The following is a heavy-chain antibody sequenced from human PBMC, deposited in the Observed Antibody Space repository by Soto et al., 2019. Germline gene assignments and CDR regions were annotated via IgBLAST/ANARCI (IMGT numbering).Heavy chain of an antibody. CDR1: GGSISSYY. CDR3: ARGRNWNYAYFDY. Sequence: SETLSLTCTVSGGSISSYYWSWIRQPPGKGLEWIGYIYYSRSTNYNPSLKSRVTISVDTSKNQFSLKLSSVTAADTAVYYCARGRNWNYAYFDYWGQGTRVTGLL. J-gene: IGHJ4*02. CDR2: IYYSRST. D-gene: IGHD1-7*01. V-gene: IGHV4-59*01.